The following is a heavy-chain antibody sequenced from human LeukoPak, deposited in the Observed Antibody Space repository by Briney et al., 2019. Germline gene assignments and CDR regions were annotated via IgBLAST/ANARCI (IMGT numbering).Heavy chain of an antibody. CDR1: GGSFSGYY. V-gene: IGHV4-34*01. CDR3: SRESGAFCPFGY. J-gene: IGHJ4*02. CDR2: INHSGST. Sequence: SETLSLTCAVYGGSFSGYYWSWIRQPLGKGLEWIGEINHSGSTNYNPSLKSRVTMSVDTSKNQLSLNLTSVTAADTAIYYCSRESGAFCPFGYWGQGTLVTVPP. D-gene: IGHD1-26*01.